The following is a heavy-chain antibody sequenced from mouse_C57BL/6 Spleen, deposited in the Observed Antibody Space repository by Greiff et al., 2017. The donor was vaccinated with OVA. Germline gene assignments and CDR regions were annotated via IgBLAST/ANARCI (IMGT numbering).Heavy chain of an antibody. V-gene: IGHV1-64*01. J-gene: IGHJ4*01. CDR3: ARWGLDYGNYDYAMDC. D-gene: IGHD2-1*01. CDR1: GYTFTSYW. Sequence: QVQLQQPGAELVKPGASVKLSCKASGYTFTSYWMHWVKQRPGQGLEWIGMIHPNSGSTNYNEKLKSKVTLTVDKSTSTAYMQLSSLTSEDSAVCYCARWGLDYGNYDYAMDCWGQGTSVTVSS. CDR2: IHPNSGST.